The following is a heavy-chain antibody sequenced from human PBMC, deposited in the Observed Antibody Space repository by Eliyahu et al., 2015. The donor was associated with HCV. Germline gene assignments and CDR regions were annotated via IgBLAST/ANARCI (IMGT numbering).Heavy chain of an antibody. CDR3: ARESHLGEQWRASPYYYYYGMDV. J-gene: IGHJ6*02. D-gene: IGHD6-19*01. CDR2: INPNSGGT. V-gene: IGHV1-2*04. Sequence: LEWMGWINPNSGGTNYAQKFQGWVTMTRDTSISTAYMELSRLRSDDTAVYYCARESHLGEQWRASPYYYYYGMDVWGQGTTVTVSS.